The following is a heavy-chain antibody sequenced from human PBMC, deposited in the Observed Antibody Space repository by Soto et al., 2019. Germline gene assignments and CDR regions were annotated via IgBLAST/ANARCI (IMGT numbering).Heavy chain of an antibody. CDR1: GGTVSSYA. Sequence: QVQLVQSGAEVKNPGSSVKVSCKASGGTVSSYAISWVRQATGQGLEWMGGSIPIFGTANYAQQFQGRVTITADESTSTGYMELSSLRSEDTAVYYCASSIYTTKARPGYCSGGSCYYFDYWGQGTLVTVSS. J-gene: IGHJ4*02. CDR3: ASSIYTTKARPGYCSGGSCYYFDY. D-gene: IGHD2-15*01. V-gene: IGHV1-69*01. CDR2: SIPIFGTA.